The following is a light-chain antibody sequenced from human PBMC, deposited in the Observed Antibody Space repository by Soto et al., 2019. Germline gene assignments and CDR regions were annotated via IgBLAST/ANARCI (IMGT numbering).Light chain of an antibody. CDR1: QSDLYNSNNNNH. CDR3: QQYYTIPWT. V-gene: IGKV4-1*01. Sequence: DIVMTQSPESLAVSLGERATSKCKSSQSDLYNSNNNNHLAWYQQKPGQPPKLLIYWASTRESGVPDRFSGSGSGTDFTLTISSLQAEDVAVYYCQQYYTIPWTFGQGTRVEIK. CDR2: WAS. J-gene: IGKJ1*01.